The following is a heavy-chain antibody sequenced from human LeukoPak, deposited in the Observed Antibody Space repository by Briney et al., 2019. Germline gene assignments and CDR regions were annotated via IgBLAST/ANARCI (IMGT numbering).Heavy chain of an antibody. CDR2: ISSSSSYI. CDR3: ASGPTAIVTSDAFDI. V-gene: IGHV3-21*01. Sequence: GGSLRLSCAASGFTFSSYSMNWVRQAPGKGLEWVSSISSSSSYIYYADSVKGRFTMSRDNAKNSLYLQMNSLRAEDTAVYYCASGPTAIVTSDAFDIWGQGTMVTVSS. CDR1: GFTFSSYS. D-gene: IGHD5-18*01. J-gene: IGHJ3*02.